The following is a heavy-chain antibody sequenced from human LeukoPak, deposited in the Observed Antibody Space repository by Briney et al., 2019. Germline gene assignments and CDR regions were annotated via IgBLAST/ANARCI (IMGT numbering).Heavy chain of an antibody. CDR3: ARYGSGTYPRFDY. D-gene: IGHD3-10*01. CDR1: GGSIRGYY. J-gene: IGHJ4*02. V-gene: IGHV4-59*08. CDR2: IYYSGST. Sequence: SGTLSLTCAVSGGSIRGYYWSWIRQPPGKGLEWIGYIYYSGSTNYNPSLQSRVTISVDTSKNQFSLNLTSVTAADTAVYYCARYGSGTYPRFDYWGQGILVTVSS.